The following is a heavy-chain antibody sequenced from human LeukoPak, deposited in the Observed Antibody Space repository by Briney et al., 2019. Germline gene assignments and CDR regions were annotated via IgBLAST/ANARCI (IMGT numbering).Heavy chain of an antibody. D-gene: IGHD3-16*01. CDR3: ATTIAQNGRNAYGY. V-gene: IGHV4-34*01. J-gene: IGHJ4*02. Sequence: SETLSLTCAVYDGSFSGYYWSWIRQPPGKGLEWIGEINHSGSTNYNPSLKSRVTISVDTSKNQFSLKLSSVTAADTAVYYCATTIAQNGRNAYGYWGQGTLVTVSS. CDR2: INHSGST. CDR1: DGSFSGYY.